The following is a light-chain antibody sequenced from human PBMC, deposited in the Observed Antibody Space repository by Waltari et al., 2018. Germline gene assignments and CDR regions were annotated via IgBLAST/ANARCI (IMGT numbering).Light chain of an antibody. CDR1: SSDVGAYNY. CDR2: DVS. J-gene: IGLJ2*01. CDR3: ISYTTSDTMI. Sequence: QSALTQPASVSGSPGQSITISCTGTSSDVGAYNYVSWYQQHPGKVPKLIIYDVSHRPSVVSFRFSGSKSDNTASLTSSGLQAEDEADYDCISYTTSDTMIFGGGTKLTVL. V-gene: IGLV2-14*03.